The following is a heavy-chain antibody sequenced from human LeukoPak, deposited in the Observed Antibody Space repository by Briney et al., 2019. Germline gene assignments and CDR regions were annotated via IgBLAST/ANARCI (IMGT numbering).Heavy chain of an antibody. CDR2: IGVVGDT. D-gene: IGHD2-15*01. V-gene: IGHV3-13*01. J-gene: IGHJ2*01. CDR1: GFTFSNYD. CDR3: AREYCSGGNCAGGFYFDL. Sequence: GGSLRLSCAASGFTFSNYDFHWVRQAAGKGLEWVSAIGVVGDTYYSGSVKGRFTISRESAKNSLYLQMNSLRDGDTAVYYCAREYCSGGNCAGGFYFDLWGRGTRSLSPQ.